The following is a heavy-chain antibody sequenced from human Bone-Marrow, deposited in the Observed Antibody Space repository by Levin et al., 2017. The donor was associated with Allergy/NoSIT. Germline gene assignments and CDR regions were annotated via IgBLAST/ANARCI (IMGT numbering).Heavy chain of an antibody. CDR3: ARDQYSSSWPNWFDP. CDR1: GGSISSYY. D-gene: IGHD6-13*01. Sequence: AGGSLRLSCTVSGGSISSYYWSWIRQPPGKGLEWIGYIYYSGSTNYNPSLKSRVTISVDTSKNQFSLKLSSVTAADTAVYYCARDQYSSSWPNWFDPWGQGTLVTVSS. V-gene: IGHV4-59*01. CDR2: IYYSGST. J-gene: IGHJ5*02.